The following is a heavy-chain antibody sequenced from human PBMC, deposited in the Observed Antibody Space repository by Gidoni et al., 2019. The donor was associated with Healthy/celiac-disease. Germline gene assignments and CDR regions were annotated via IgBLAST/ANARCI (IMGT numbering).Heavy chain of an antibody. Sequence: QVQLQESGPGLVKPSETLSLTCTVSGYSISSGYYWGWIRQPPGKGLEWIGSIYHSGSTYYNPSLKSRVTISVDTSKNQFSLKLSSVTAADTAVYYCARGPPEFDWLLYAFFDYWGQGTLVTVSS. CDR1: GYSISSGYY. V-gene: IGHV4-38-2*02. CDR3: ARGPPEFDWLLYAFFDY. J-gene: IGHJ4*02. CDR2: IYHSGST. D-gene: IGHD3-9*01.